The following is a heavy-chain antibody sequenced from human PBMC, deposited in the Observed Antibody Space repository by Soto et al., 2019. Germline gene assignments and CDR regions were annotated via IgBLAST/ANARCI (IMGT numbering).Heavy chain of an antibody. V-gene: IGHV4-59*01. CDR1: GGSISSYY. D-gene: IGHD1-26*01. J-gene: IGHJ4*02. Sequence: SETLSLTCTVSGGSISSYYWSWIRQPPGKGLEWIGYIYYSGSTNYNPSLKSRVTISVDTSKNQLSLKLSPVTAADTAVYYCARVGAKSPDYWGQGTLVTVSS. CDR3: ARVGAKSPDY. CDR2: IYYSGST.